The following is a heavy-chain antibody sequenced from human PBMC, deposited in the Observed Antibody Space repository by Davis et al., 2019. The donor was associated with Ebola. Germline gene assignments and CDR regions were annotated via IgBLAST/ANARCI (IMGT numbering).Heavy chain of an antibody. CDR3: ASEGRGGYNYYAFDI. J-gene: IGHJ3*02. CDR1: GYTFTSYY. Sequence: ASVKVSCKASGYTFTSYYMHWVRQAPGQGLEWMGIINPSGGSTSYAQKFQGRVTMTRDTSTSTVYMELSSLSSEDTAVYYCASEGRGGYNYYAFDIWGQGTMVTVSS. V-gene: IGHV1-46*01. CDR2: INPSGGST. D-gene: IGHD5-24*01.